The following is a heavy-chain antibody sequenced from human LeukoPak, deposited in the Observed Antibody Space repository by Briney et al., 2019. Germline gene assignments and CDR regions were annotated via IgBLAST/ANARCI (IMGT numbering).Heavy chain of an antibody. CDR1: QFRFPFSHYG. Sequence: HPGGALRLSCVASQFRFPFSHYGMHWVREAPGRGLEWVAVIWSDGTNQYYADSVKGRFTISRDNSKNTVYLQMNSLRAEDTAVYFCAKDAQRGFDYSNSLEYWGQGTLVTVSS. D-gene: IGHD4-11*01. CDR2: IWSDGTNQ. CDR3: AKDAQRGFDYSNSLEY. V-gene: IGHV3-33*06. J-gene: IGHJ4*02.